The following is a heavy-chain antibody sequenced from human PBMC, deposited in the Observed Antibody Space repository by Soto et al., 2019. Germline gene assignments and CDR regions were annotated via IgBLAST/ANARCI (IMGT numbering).Heavy chain of an antibody. D-gene: IGHD6-13*01. Sequence: GGSLRLSCAASGFTFSSYSMNWVRQAPGKGLEWVSYISSSSSTINYADSVKGRFTISRDNAKNSLYLQMNSLRDEDTAVYYCARDGIAAAGTYYYYYGMDVWGQGTTVTVSS. V-gene: IGHV3-48*02. CDR3: ARDGIAAAGTYYYYYGMDV. CDR2: ISSSSSTI. CDR1: GFTFSSYS. J-gene: IGHJ6*02.